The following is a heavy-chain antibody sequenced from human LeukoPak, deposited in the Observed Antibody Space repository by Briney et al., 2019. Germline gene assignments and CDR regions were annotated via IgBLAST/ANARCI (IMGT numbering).Heavy chain of an antibody. J-gene: IGHJ4*02. CDR2: ISGSGGST. V-gene: IGHV3-23*01. CDR3: ARRYCSGGSCYSDFLDY. Sequence: GGSLRLSCAASGFTFSSYAMSWVRQAPGKGLEWVSAISGSGGSTYYADSVKGRFTISRDNAKNSLYLQMNSLRAEDTAVYYCARRYCSGGSCYSDFLDYWGQGTLVTVSS. CDR1: GFTFSSYA. D-gene: IGHD2-15*01.